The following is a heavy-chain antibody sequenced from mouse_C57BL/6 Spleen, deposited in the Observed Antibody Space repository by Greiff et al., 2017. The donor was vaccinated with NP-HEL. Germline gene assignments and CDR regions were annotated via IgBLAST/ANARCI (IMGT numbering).Heavy chain of an antibody. CDR1: GYTFTSYW. V-gene: IGHV1-64*01. D-gene: IGHD2-2*01. Sequence: QVQLQQPGAELVKPGASVKLSCKASGYTFTSYWMHWVKQRPGQGLEWIGMIHPNSGSTNYNEKFKSKATLTVDKSSSTAYMQLSSLTSEDSAVYYCARYGYDEGAWFAYWGQGTLVTVSA. CDR3: ARYGYDEGAWFAY. CDR2: IHPNSGST. J-gene: IGHJ3*01.